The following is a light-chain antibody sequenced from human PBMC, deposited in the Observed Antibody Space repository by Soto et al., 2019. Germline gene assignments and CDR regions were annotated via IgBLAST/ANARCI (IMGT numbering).Light chain of an antibody. CDR1: QTISNY. V-gene: IGKV1-39*01. Sequence: DIQMTQSPSSLSASVGDRVTITCRASQTISNYLNWYQKKPGKAPKLLIYAASSLQRGVPSRFSGSGSGTGFTLTIGGLQPEDFATYYCQQSYSPPPITFGQGTRLEIK. J-gene: IGKJ5*01. CDR2: AAS. CDR3: QQSYSPPPIT.